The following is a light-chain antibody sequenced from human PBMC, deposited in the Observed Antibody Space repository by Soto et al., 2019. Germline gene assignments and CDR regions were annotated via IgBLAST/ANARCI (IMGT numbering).Light chain of an antibody. CDR2: EVS. V-gene: IGLV2-14*01. J-gene: IGLJ1*01. CDR1: SNDIGAYKY. Sequence: QSALTQPASVSGSPGQSITISCTGSSNDIGAYKYVSWYQQYPGKAPKLSIFEVSNRPSGVSNRFSGSKSGNTASLTIAGLQAEDEADYHCSSYTTGSTLYVFGGGTKLTVL. CDR3: SSYTTGSTLYV.